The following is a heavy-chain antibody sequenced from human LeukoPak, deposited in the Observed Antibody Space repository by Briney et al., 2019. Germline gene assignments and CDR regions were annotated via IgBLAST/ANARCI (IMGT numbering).Heavy chain of an antibody. D-gene: IGHD4-17*01. CDR3: VRLFGGVTTFDY. V-gene: IGHV3-7*01. Sequence: GESLRLSCAASGFTFSTYWMSWVRLGPGKGPEWVASIHPNGEDRHHVDSVKGRFTISRDNAKNSLFLQMNSLRAEDTAVYYCVRLFGGVTTFDYWGQGTLVAVSS. CDR1: GFTFSTYW. CDR2: IHPNGEDR. J-gene: IGHJ4*02.